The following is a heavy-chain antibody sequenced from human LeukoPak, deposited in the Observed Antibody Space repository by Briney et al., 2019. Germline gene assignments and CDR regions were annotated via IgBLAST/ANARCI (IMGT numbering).Heavy chain of an antibody. V-gene: IGHV1-69*13. D-gene: IGHD4-17*01. CDR3: ARLDYGDQSAPVVSNAFDI. J-gene: IGHJ3*02. CDR2: IIPIFGTA. Sequence: ASVKVSCKASGGTFSSYAISWVRQAPGQGLEWMGGIIPIFGTANYAQKFQGRVTITADESTSTAYMELSSLRSEDTAVYYCARLDYGDQSAPVVSNAFDIWGQGTMVTVSS. CDR1: GGTFSSYA.